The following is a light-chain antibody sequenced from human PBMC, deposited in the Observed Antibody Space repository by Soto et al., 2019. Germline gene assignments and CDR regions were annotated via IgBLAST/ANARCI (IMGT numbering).Light chain of an antibody. J-gene: IGKJ4*02. CDR2: GAS. CDR3: QQYGSSGT. Sequence: ERGMSQSPATLSVCKGERVTLSCRASQSVSNNYLAWYHQKPGQAPRLLIYGASNRATGIPDRFSGSGSGTDFTLTLSSRDPEDFAVYYSQQYGSSGTFGEGTKVDIK. CDR1: QSVSNNY. V-gene: IGKV3-20*01.